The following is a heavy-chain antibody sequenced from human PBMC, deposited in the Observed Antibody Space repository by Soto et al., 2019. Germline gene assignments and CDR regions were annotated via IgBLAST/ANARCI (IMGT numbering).Heavy chain of an antibody. CDR3: ARVSWGDYYYGMDV. CDR2: ISSSSSYI. CDR1: GFTFSSYS. J-gene: IGHJ6*02. D-gene: IGHD3-16*01. Sequence: EVQLVESGGGLGKPGGSLRLSCAASGFTFSSYSMNWVRQAPGKGLEWVSSISSSSSYIYYADSVKGRFTISRDNAKNSLYLQMNSLRAEDTAVYYCARVSWGDYYYGMDVWGQGTTVTVSS. V-gene: IGHV3-21*01.